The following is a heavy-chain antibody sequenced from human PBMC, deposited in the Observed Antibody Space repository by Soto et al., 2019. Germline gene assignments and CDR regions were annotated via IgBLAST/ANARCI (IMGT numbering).Heavy chain of an antibody. CDR1: GYIFIHCF. CDR3: ATSLGDTTSVFVY. D-gene: IGHD2-21*02. CDR2: INPSSGTT. J-gene: IGHJ4*01. Sequence: QVQLVPSGAEMKQPGASVKLSYQASGYIFIHCFMHCVRPAPGQGLEWIGGINPSSGTTAYAQKFEGRVHVSRDTYTCKVFRELSILGSGDRAMYYSATSLGDTTSVFVYWVHGSLLAVS. V-gene: IGHV1-46*01.